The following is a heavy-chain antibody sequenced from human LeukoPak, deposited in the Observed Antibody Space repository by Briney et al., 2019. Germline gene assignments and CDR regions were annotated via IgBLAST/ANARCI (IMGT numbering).Heavy chain of an antibody. Sequence: ASVKVSCKASGYTFTGYYMHWVRQAPGQGLEWMGWINPNSGGTNYAQKFQGRVTMTRDTSISTAYMELSRLRSDDTAVHYCARDFRFGELNEDYYFDYWGQGTLVTVSS. CDR2: INPNSGGT. J-gene: IGHJ4*02. D-gene: IGHD3-10*01. V-gene: IGHV1-2*02. CDR1: GYTFTGYY. CDR3: ARDFRFGELNEDYYFDY.